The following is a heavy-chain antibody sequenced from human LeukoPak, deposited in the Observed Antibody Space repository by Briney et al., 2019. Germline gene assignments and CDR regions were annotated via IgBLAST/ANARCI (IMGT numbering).Heavy chain of an antibody. V-gene: IGHV1-3*01. D-gene: IGHD6-19*01. Sequence: ASVKVSCKASGYTFTSYAMHWVRQAPGQRLEWMGWINAGNGNTKYSQKFQGRVTITRDTSASTAYMELSSLRSEDTAVYYCARDREQWLVNDAFDIWGQGTMVTVSS. J-gene: IGHJ3*02. CDR3: ARDREQWLVNDAFDI. CDR1: GYTFTSYA. CDR2: INAGNGNT.